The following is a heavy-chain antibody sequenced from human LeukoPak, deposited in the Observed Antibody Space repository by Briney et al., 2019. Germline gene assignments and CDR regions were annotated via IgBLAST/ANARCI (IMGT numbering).Heavy chain of an antibody. Sequence: ASVKVSCMASGGTFSSYAISWVRQAPGQGLEWMGGIIPIFGTANYAQKFQGRVTITADESTSTAYMELSSLRSEDTAVYYCARGVVVVPAARDRWFDPWGQGTLVTVSS. CDR2: IIPIFGTA. D-gene: IGHD2-2*01. CDR1: GGTFSSYA. CDR3: ARGVVVVPAARDRWFDP. V-gene: IGHV1-69*13. J-gene: IGHJ5*02.